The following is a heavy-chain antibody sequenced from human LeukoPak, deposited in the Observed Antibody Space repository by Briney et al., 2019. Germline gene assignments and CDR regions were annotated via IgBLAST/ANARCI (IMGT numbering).Heavy chain of an antibody. Sequence: ASVKVSCKASGGTFSSYAISWVRQAPGQGLEWMGRIIPILGIANYAQKFQGRVTITADKSTSTAYMELSSLRSEDTAVYYCVYSGAVWAFDIWGQGTMVTVSS. CDR3: VYSGAVWAFDI. CDR1: GGTFSSYA. D-gene: IGHD5-12*01. V-gene: IGHV1-69*04. CDR2: IIPILGIA. J-gene: IGHJ3*02.